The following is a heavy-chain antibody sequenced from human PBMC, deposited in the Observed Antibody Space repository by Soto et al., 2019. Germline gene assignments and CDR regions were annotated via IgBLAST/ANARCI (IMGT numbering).Heavy chain of an antibody. CDR2: ISVYTGNT. Sequence: QVQLVQSGGEVKKPGASVEVSCKATGYIFNSFRISWVRQAPGQGLEWMGWISVYTGNTKYAQNFQGRVTMTTDTSTSTAYMELRSLRSDDTAVYYCARRWTTGEIDYWGQGTLVTVSS. D-gene: IGHD4-17*01. CDR1: GYIFNSFR. CDR3: ARRWTTGEIDY. V-gene: IGHV1-18*01. J-gene: IGHJ4*02.